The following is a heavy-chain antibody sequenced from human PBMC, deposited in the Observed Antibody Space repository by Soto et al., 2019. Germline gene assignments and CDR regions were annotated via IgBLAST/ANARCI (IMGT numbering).Heavy chain of an antibody. V-gene: IGHV5-51*01. CDR2: IFPSDSDT. CDR1: GYKFTSSW. D-gene: IGHD3-22*01. J-gene: IGHJ5*02. Sequence: GESLKISCRTSGYKFTSSWIAWVRQMPGKGLEWMGIIFPSDSDTRYSPSFQGQVTISVDRSTSTVFLQWASLEASDTAVYFCARKDKSGYFNWFDPWGQGTLVTVSS. CDR3: ARKDKSGYFNWFDP.